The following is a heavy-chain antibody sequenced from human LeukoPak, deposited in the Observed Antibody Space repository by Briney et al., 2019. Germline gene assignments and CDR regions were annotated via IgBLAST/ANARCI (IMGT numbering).Heavy chain of an antibody. V-gene: IGHV3-21*04. CDR2: ISSSSVYI. CDR3: ARDLYCSSTSCPPLAAAGTLTDY. J-gene: IGHJ4*02. D-gene: IGHD2-2*01. CDR1: GFTFSIYS. Sequence: GGSLRLSCAASGFTFSIYSMNWVRQAPGKGLEWVSSISSSSVYIHYADSVKGRFTISRDNAKNSLYLQMDSLRAEDTAVYYCARDLYCSSTSCPPLAAAGTLTDYWGQGTLVTVSS.